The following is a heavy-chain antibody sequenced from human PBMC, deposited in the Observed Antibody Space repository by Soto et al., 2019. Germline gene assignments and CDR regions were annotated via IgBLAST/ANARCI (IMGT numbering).Heavy chain of an antibody. V-gene: IGHV4-59*08. CDR2: IYYSGST. Sequence: SETLSLTCTVSGGSISSYYWNWIRQPPGKGLEWIGYIYYSGSTNYNPSLKSRVTISVDTSKNQFSLKVSSVTAADTAVYYCARLWPYYYYYGMDVWGQGTTVTVSS. CDR1: GGSISSYY. D-gene: IGHD2-21*01. J-gene: IGHJ6*02. CDR3: ARLWPYYYYYGMDV.